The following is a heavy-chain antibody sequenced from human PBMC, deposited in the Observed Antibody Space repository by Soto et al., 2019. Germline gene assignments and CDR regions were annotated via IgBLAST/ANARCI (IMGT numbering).Heavy chain of an antibody. V-gene: IGHV4-31*03. CDR2: IYYSGNT. D-gene: IGHD3-10*01. CDR3: ARQECGLWFEELLFHWFDP. CDR1: GGSISSGGYY. Sequence: PSETLSLTCTVSGGSISSGGYYWSWISQHPGKGLEWIGYIYYSGNTYYNPSLKSRVIISVDASKNQFSMKLSSVTAADTAVYYCARQECGLWFEELLFHWFDPWGQGTLVTVSS. J-gene: IGHJ5*02.